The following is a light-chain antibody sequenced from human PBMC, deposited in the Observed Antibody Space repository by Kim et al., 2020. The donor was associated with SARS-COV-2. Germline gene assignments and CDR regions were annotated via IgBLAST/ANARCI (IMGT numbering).Light chain of an antibody. CDR1: QSVSSY. CDR3: QQRSNWPPT. Sequence: LSPGERATLSCRTSQSVSSYLAWYQQKPGQAPRLLIYDASNRATGIPARFSGSGSGTDFTLTISSLEPEDFAVYYCQQRSNWPPTFGGGTKVDIK. V-gene: IGKV3-11*01. J-gene: IGKJ4*01. CDR2: DAS.